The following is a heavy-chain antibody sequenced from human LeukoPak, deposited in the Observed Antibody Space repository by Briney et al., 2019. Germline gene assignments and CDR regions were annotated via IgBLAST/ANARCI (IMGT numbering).Heavy chain of an antibody. V-gene: IGHV3-23*01. CDR3: AKDRGAAAGSLPPDDY. CDR1: GFTFSSYA. D-gene: IGHD6-13*01. J-gene: IGHJ4*02. CDR2: ISGSGGST. Sequence: PGGSLRLSCAASGFTFSSYAMSWVRQAPGKGLEWVSAISGSGGSTYYADSVKGRFTISRDNSKNTLCLQMNSLRAEDTAVYYCAKDRGAAAGSLPPDDYWGQGTLVTVSS.